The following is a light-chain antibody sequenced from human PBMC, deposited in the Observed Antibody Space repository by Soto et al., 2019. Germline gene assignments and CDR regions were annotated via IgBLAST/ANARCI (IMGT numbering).Light chain of an antibody. CDR1: QSISNY. CDR2: DAS. V-gene: IGKV3-11*01. Sequence: EIVLTQSPATLSSSPGERATLSCRASQSISNYVAWYQQKPGQAPRLLIYDASDRATGIPGRFSGSGSGTDFTLTISSLEPEDFAVYYCQQHSNWPPITFGQGTRLEIK. CDR3: QQHSNWPPIT. J-gene: IGKJ5*01.